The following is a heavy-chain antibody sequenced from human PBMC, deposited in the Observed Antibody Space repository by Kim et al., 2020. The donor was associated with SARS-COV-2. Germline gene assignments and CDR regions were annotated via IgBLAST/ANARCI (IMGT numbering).Heavy chain of an antibody. CDR3: ARRGAAAVPFDP. CDR2: IYYSGST. D-gene: IGHD6-13*01. V-gene: IGHV4-39*01. CDR1: GGSISSSSYY. J-gene: IGHJ5*02. Sequence: SETLSLTCTVSGGSISSSSYYWGWICQPPGKGLEWIGSIYYSGSTYYNPSLKSRVTISVDTSKNQFPLKLSSVTAADTAVYYCARRGAAAVPFDPWGQGTLVTVSS.